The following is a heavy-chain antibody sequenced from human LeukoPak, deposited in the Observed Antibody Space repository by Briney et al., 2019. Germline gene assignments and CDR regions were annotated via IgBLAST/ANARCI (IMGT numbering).Heavy chain of an antibody. CDR3: ARHAGGTTYDY. Sequence: SETLSLTCTVSGGSIRSYYWSWIRQPPGKGLEWIGYISYSGSTNYSPSLKSRVTISVDTSKNQFSLKLSSVTAADTAVYYCARHAGGTTYDYWGQATLVTVSP. CDR2: ISYSGST. D-gene: IGHD1-7*01. V-gene: IGHV4-59*08. CDR1: GGSIRSYY. J-gene: IGHJ4*02.